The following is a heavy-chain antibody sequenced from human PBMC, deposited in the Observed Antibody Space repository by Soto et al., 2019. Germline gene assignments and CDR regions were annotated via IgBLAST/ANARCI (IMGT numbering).Heavy chain of an antibody. CDR1: DDSISSYY. J-gene: IGHJ6*02. D-gene: IGHD3-9*01. CDR2: VSTNGAT. V-gene: IGHV4-4*07. CDR3: ARADYEILTGSYAMDV. Sequence: SETLFLTCTVSDDSISSYYWNWIRQPAGKGLEWIGRVSTNGATNYNPSLASRVTMSVDTSKNQFSLKLTSGTAADTAVYFCARADYEILTGSYAMDVWGQGTTVTVSS.